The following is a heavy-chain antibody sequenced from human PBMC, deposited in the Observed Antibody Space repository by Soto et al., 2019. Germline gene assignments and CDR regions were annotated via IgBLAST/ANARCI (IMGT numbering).Heavy chain of an antibody. V-gene: IGHV3-66*01. CDR3: SREVYSSDWSNYFDY. CDR1: GFTVSSNY. CDR2: IYSGGST. J-gene: IGHJ4*02. D-gene: IGHD6-13*01. Sequence: PGGSLRLSCAASGFTVSSNYMSWVRQAPGKGLEWVSVIYSGGSTYYADSVKGRFTISRDNSKNTLYLQMNSLRVEDTAVYYCSREVYSSDWSNYFDYWGQGTLDTVSA.